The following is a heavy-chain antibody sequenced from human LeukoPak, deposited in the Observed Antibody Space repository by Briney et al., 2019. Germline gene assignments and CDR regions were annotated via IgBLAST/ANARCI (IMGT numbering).Heavy chain of an antibody. CDR2: IHYSGST. CDR1: GGSISSNSCF. J-gene: IGHJ4*02. V-gene: IGHV4-39*07. CDR3: AREERDGSWYVMGDY. D-gene: IGHD6-13*01. Sequence: PSETLSLTCTVSGGSISSNSCFWGWVRQSPGKGLVWIGNIHYSGSTYYNPSLKSRVTISVDTSKNQFSLKLSSVTAADTAVFYCAREERDGSWYVMGDYWGQGALVTVSS.